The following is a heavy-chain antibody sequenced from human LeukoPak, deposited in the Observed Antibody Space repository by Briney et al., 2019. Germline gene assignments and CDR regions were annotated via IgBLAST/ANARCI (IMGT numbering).Heavy chain of an antibody. CDR1: GYTFTGYY. D-gene: IGHD3-3*01. CDR2: INPNSGGT. Sequence: ASVKVSCKASGYTFTGYYMHWLRQAPGQGLEWMGWINPNSGGTNYAQKFQGRVTMTRDTSISTAYMELSRLRSDDTAVYYCARVRPPYDFWSGYLMNWGQGTLVTVSS. CDR3: ARVRPPYDFWSGYLMN. J-gene: IGHJ4*02. V-gene: IGHV1-2*02.